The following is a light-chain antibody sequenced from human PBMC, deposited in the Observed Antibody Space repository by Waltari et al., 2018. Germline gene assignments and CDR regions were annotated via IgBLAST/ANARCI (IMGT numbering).Light chain of an antibody. J-gene: IGLJ3*02. CDR3: SSYTSSSTRV. CDR1: SSDVGGYNY. Sequence: QSALTQPASVSGSPGQSITISCTGTSSDVGGYNYVSWYQQHPGKAPKLMFYDVSKRPSGVSKRFAGSKSGNTASLTISGLQAEDEADYYGSSYTSSSTRVFGGGTKLTVL. CDR2: DVS. V-gene: IGLV2-14*03.